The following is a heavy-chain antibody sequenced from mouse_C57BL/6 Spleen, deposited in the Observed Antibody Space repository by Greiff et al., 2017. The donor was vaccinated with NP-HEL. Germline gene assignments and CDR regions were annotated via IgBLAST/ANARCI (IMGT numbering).Heavy chain of an antibody. CDR3: ARGEIYDGYYLGLMDY. D-gene: IGHD2-3*01. Sequence: VMLVESGAELARPGASVKLSCKASGYTFTSYGISWVKQRTGQGLEWIGEIYPRSGNTYYNEKFKGKATLTADKSSSTAYMELRSLTSEDSAVYFCARGEIYDGYYLGLMDYWGQGTSVTVSS. CDR2: IYPRSGNT. J-gene: IGHJ4*01. V-gene: IGHV1-81*01. CDR1: GYTFTSYG.